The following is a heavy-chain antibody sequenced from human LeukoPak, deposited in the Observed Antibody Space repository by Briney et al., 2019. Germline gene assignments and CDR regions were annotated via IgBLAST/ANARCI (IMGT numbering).Heavy chain of an antibody. CDR2: ISSSSSTI. Sequence: GGSLRLSCAASGFTFSSYAMSWVRQAPGTGLEWVSYISSSSSTIYYADSVKGRFTISRDNAKNSLYLQMNSLRAEDTAVYYCAREDRITAGDAFDIWGQGTMVTVSS. D-gene: IGHD3-10*01. CDR3: AREDRITAGDAFDI. J-gene: IGHJ3*02. CDR1: GFTFSSYA. V-gene: IGHV3-48*04.